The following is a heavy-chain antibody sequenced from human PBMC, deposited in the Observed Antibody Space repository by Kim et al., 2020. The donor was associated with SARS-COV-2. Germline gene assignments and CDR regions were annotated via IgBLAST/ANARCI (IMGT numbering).Heavy chain of an antibody. Sequence: GGSLRLSCAASGFTFSSYSMNWVRQAPGKGLEWVSYISSSSSTIYYADSVKGRFTISRDNAKNSLYLQMNSLRDEDTAVYYCARAPVPSYEVYAIGLDYWGQGTLVTLSS. CDR3: ARAPVPSYEVYAIGLDY. J-gene: IGHJ4*02. V-gene: IGHV3-48*02. CDR2: ISSSSSTI. D-gene: IGHD2-8*01. CDR1: GFTFSSYS.